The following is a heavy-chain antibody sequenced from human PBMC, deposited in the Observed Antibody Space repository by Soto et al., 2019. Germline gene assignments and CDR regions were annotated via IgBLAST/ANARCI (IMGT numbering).Heavy chain of an antibody. V-gene: IGHV1-18*01. CDR3: ARGPGDGRHWFGHGPYNAY. J-gene: IGHJ4*02. CDR1: VYTFTSYG. D-gene: IGHD3-10*01. Sequence: ASVKVSCKASVYTFTSYGISWVRQAPGQGLEWMGWISAYNGNTNYAQKLQGRVTMTTDTSTSTAYMELRNLRSDDTAVYYCARGPGDGRHWFGHGPYNAYWGQGTLVTVSS. CDR2: ISAYNGNT.